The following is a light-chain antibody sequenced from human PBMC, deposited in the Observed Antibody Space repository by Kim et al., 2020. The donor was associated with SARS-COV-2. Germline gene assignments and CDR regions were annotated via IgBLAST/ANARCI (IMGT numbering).Light chain of an antibody. J-gene: IGKJ1*01. V-gene: IGKV1-39*01. CDR3: QHSYTTPRT. Sequence: ASIEQRVSISSQESQSNSCSLSCYQQKRGNAPKLLIYAASSLQSGVPLRFSGSGSGKEYTLTISSLQPEDFATYYCQHSYTTPRTFGQGTKVDIK. CDR1: QSNSCS. CDR2: AAS.